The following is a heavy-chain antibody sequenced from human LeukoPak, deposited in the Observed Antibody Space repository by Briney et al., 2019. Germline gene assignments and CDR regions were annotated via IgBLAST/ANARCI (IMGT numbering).Heavy chain of an antibody. V-gene: IGHV3-33*08. CDR1: AFTFSNYE. Sequence: GGSLRLSCAASAFTFSNYEMNWVRQAPGKGLEWVAVIWYDGSNKFYADSVKGRFTISRDNSKNTLSLQMNSLRAEDTAVYYCARGTRYCSSTSCINFDYWGQGTLVTVSS. D-gene: IGHD2-2*01. CDR2: IWYDGSNK. CDR3: ARGTRYCSSTSCINFDY. J-gene: IGHJ4*02.